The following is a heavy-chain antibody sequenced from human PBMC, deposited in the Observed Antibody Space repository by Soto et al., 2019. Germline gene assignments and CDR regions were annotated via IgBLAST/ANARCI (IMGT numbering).Heavy chain of an antibody. Sequence: QINLKESGPTLVKTTQTLTLTCTFSGFSLSTSGVGLGWIRQPPGKALEWLELIYWDDDKRYSPSLNSRLTITKETSKNQLVITMTTMDPVNTATYYCAHTVIKEYCSGGSLKWFDHWGQGTLVTVS. CDR3: AHTVIKEYCSGGSLKWFDH. V-gene: IGHV2-5*02. D-gene: IGHD2-15*01. J-gene: IGHJ5*02. CDR2: IYWDDDK. CDR1: GFSLSTSGVG.